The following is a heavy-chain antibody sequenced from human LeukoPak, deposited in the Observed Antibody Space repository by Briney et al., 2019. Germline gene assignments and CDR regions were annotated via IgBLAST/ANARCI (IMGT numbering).Heavy chain of an antibody. CDR3: AKQEGALIQNWCFDH. CDR2: IEKDASRA. Sequence: PGGSLRLSCGASGFTFSDFAMSWVRLAPGKGLEWVSGIEKDASRAYYADSVRGRFTVSRDNSKNTLYLQMGSLRVEDTALYYCAKQEGALIQNWCFDHWGLGTLVTVSS. D-gene: IGHD1-26*01. CDR1: GFTFSDFA. J-gene: IGHJ4*02. V-gene: IGHV3-23*03.